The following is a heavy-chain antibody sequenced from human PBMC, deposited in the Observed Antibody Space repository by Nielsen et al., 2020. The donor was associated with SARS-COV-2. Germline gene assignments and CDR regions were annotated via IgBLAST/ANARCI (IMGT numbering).Heavy chain of an antibody. J-gene: IGHJ4*02. Sequence: GGSLRLSCAASGFTFSSYGMHWVRQAPGKGLEWVAVIWYDGSNKYYADSVKGRFTISRDNSKNTLYLQMNSLRAEDTALYYCAKGSDFTGFDSWGRGTLVTVSS. D-gene: IGHD1-14*01. V-gene: IGHV3-33*06. CDR2: IWYDGSNK. CDR1: GFTFSSYG. CDR3: AKGSDFTGFDS.